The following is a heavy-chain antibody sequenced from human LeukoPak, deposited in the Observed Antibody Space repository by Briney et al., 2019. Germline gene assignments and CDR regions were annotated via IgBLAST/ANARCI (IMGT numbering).Heavy chain of an antibody. CDR3: AKGVWCSGGSCYSIDY. D-gene: IGHD2-15*01. CDR1: GFALSSYA. J-gene: IGHJ4*02. CDR2: ISDSGVTT. V-gene: IGHV3-23*01. Sequence: GGSLRLSCAASGFALSSYAMSWVRQAPGKGLEWVSVISDSGVTTYYAESVKGRFTISRDTSKNTLYLQMDSLRAEDTAVYYCAKGVWCSGGSCYSIDYWGQGTLVTVSS.